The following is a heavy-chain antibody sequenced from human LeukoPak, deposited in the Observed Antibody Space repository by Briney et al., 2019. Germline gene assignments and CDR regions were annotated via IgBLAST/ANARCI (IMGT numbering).Heavy chain of an antibody. CDR1: GASISSNIYY. CDR2: IYSSGNT. CDR3: AKSGGSGLIDY. V-gene: IGHV4-39*01. D-gene: IGHD1-26*01. Sequence: SETLSLTCTVSGASISSNIYYWGWVRQPPGKGLEWIGNIYSSGNTYYNASLKSRVTIYIDTSKIQSSLNLSSVTAADTAVYYCAKSGGSGLIDYWGQGTLVTVSS. J-gene: IGHJ4*02.